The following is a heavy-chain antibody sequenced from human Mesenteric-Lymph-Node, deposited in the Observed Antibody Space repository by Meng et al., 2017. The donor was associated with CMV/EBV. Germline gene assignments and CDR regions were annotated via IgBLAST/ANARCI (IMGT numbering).Heavy chain of an antibody. V-gene: IGHV4-39*07. D-gene: IGHD6-6*01. CDR1: GGSINNKYY. J-gene: IGHJ6*02. CDR2: IYYSGST. Sequence: SETLSLTCTVSGGSINNKYYWGWIRQPPGKGLEWIGTIYYSGSTFYNPSLRSRVTMSVDTSKNQFSLKLSSVTAADTALYYCARVRLAGSSSHYYYYGMDVWGQGTTVTVSS. CDR3: ARVRLAGSSSHYYYYGMDV.